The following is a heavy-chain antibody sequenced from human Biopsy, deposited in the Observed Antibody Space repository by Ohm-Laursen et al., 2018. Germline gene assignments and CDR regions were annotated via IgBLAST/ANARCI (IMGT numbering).Heavy chain of an antibody. CDR2: IYGSGST. J-gene: IGHJ4*02. Sequence: SETLSLTCTVSGDSISSDYWTWIRRPAGKGLEWIGRIYGSGSTNYNPSLRGRVTLSGDTSKNQVSLRLRSVTAADTAVYYCARGRRTSGWPYFDNWGQGAPVIVSP. V-gene: IGHV4-4*07. CDR1: GDSISSDY. D-gene: IGHD6-19*01. CDR3: ARGRRTSGWPYFDN.